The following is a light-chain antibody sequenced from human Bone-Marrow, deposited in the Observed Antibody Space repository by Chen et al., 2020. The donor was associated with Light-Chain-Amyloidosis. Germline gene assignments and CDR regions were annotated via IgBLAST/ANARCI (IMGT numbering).Light chain of an antibody. CDR3: SSYTITNTLV. V-gene: IGLV2-14*01. CDR1: SSDVGGDNH. Sequence: QSALTKPASVSGSPGPSITISCTGTSSDVGGDNHVSWYQQHPEKAPKLMIYEVTNRPSWVPDRFSGSKSDNTASLTISGLQTEDEADYFCSSYTITNTLVFGSGTRVTVL. CDR2: EVT. J-gene: IGLJ1*01.